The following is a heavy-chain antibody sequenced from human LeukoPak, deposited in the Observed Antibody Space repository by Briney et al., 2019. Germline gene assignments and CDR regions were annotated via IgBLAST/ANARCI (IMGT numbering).Heavy chain of an antibody. J-gene: IGHJ4*02. D-gene: IGHD2-2*01. CDR2: IYHSGST. V-gene: IGHV4-30-2*01. CDR1: GGSISSGGYS. CDR3: ARLGYCSSTSCPVNY. Sequence: SETLSLTCAVSGGSISSGGYSWSWIRQPPGKGLEWIGYIYHSGSTYYNPSLKSRVTISVDRSKNQFSLKLSSVTAADTAVYYCARLGYCSSTSCPVNYWGQGTLVTVSS.